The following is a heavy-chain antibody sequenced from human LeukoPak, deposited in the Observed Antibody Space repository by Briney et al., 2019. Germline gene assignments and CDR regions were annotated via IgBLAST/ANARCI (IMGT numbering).Heavy chain of an antibody. Sequence: SETLSLTCAVYGGSFSGYYWSWIRQPPGKGLEWIGEINHSGSTNHNPSLKSRVTISVDTSKNQFSLKLSSVTAADTAVYYCARGRYSSGYYRYWYFDLWGRGTLVTVSS. CDR2: INHSGST. J-gene: IGHJ2*01. CDR1: GGSFSGYY. D-gene: IGHD3-22*01. V-gene: IGHV4-34*01. CDR3: ARGRYSSGYYRYWYFDL.